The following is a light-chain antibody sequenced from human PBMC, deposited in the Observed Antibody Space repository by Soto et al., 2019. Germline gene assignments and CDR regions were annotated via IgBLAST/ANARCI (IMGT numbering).Light chain of an antibody. Sequence: IQLTQSPSSLAASVGDRVTITCRASQGISTYLGWYQQRPGKAPKLLIYAASTLQSGVSSRFSGSGSGTDFTLTISSLHPEDFATYYCQQLNSYPLTVGGGTKVDSK. CDR3: QQLNSYPLT. J-gene: IGKJ4*01. CDR2: AAS. CDR1: QGISTY. V-gene: IGKV1-9*01.